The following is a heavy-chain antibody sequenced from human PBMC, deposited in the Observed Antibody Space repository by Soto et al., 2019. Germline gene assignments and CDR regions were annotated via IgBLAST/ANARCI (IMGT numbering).Heavy chain of an antibody. CDR2: IYSGGST. CDR3: ARDRVESGYPEYFQH. D-gene: IGHD3-22*01. J-gene: IGHJ1*01. V-gene: IGHV3-53*01. Sequence: EVQLVESGGGLIQPGGSLRLSCAASGFTVSSNYMSWVRQAPGKGLEWVSVIYSGGSTYYAYSVKGRFTISRYNSKNTLYLQMNSLRAEDTAVYYCARDRVESGYPEYFQHWGQGTLVTVSS. CDR1: GFTVSSNY.